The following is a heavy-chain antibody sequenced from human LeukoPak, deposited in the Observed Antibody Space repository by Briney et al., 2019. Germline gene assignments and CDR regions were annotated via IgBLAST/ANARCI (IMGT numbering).Heavy chain of an antibody. V-gene: IGHV1-69*05. CDR1: GGTFSSYA. Sequence: AASVKVSCKASGGTFSSYAISWVRQAPGQGLEWMGGIIPIFGTANYAQKFQGRVTITTDESTSTAYMELSSLRSEDTAVYYCASGYCSNTSCRFDYWGQGTLVTVSS. CDR2: IIPIFGTA. D-gene: IGHD2-2*01. J-gene: IGHJ4*02. CDR3: ASGYCSNTSCRFDY.